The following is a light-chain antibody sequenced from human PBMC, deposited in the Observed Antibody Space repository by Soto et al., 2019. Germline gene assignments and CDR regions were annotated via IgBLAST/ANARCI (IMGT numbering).Light chain of an antibody. CDR3: HQYNNWPPLT. Sequence: EIVMTQSPATLSVSPGERATLSCRASQSVSSNLAWYQQKPGQAPRLLIYGASTRATGIPARFSGSGSGTEFTLTNSSLQSEDFAVYYCHQYNNWPPLTFGGGTKVEIK. CDR2: GAS. CDR1: QSVSSN. J-gene: IGKJ4*01. V-gene: IGKV3-15*01.